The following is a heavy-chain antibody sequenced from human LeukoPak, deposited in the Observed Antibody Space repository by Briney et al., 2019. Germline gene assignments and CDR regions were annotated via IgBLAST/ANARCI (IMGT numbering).Heavy chain of an antibody. D-gene: IGHD2-2*01. V-gene: IGHV1-69*05. CDR1: GGTLSSYA. CDR3: ARGVPAAPVEYYYYYMDV. CDR2: IIPIFGTA. Sequence: SVKVSCKASGGTLSSYAISWVRQAPGQGLEWMGGIIPIFGTANYAQKFQGRVTITTDESTSTAYMELSSLRSEDTAVYYCARGVPAAPVEYYYYYMDVWGKGTKVTVSS. J-gene: IGHJ6*03.